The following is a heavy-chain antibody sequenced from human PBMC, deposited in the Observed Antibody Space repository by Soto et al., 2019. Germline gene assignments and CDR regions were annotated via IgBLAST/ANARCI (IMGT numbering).Heavy chain of an antibody. D-gene: IGHD3-10*01. CDR1: GFIFKMYW. CDR3: TRGPRPTSIGTGAF. J-gene: IGHJ4*02. V-gene: IGHV3-74*01. CDR2: ITDDGSTT. Sequence: PGGSLRLSCETSGFIFKMYWMHWVRQVPGQGPQWVARITDDGSTTYYAASVEGRFTISRDNAKNALYLQMTSLRHADTAVYYCTRGPRPTSIGTGAFWGQGTLFTVSS.